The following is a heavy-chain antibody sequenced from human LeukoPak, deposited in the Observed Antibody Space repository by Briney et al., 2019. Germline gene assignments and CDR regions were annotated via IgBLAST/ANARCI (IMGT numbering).Heavy chain of an antibody. CDR1: GGSISSSNW. CDR3: ARTGIDSGYPSVDY. Sequence: SSGTLSLTCTVSGGSISSSNWWSWVRQPPGKGLEWIGEIYHSGSTNDNPSLKSRVTISVDKSKNQFSLKLTSVTAADTAVYYCARTGIDSGYPSVDYWGQGTLVTVSS. J-gene: IGHJ4*02. D-gene: IGHD5-12*01. CDR2: IYHSGST. V-gene: IGHV4-4*02.